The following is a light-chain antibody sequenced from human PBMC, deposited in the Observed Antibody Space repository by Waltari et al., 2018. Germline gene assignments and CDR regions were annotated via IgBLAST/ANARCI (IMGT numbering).Light chain of an antibody. CDR1: QDISSA. Sequence: EIQMTQSPSSVSASVGDRVTLTCRAGQDISSALAWYQQKPGQAPKLLIYDVSSLPSRVPSRFSGSGSRTHFTLTISSLQPDDVATYYFQQCSSFPPTFGQGSKVEIK. CDR3: QQCSSFPPT. V-gene: IGKV1-12*01. J-gene: IGKJ1*01. CDR2: DVS.